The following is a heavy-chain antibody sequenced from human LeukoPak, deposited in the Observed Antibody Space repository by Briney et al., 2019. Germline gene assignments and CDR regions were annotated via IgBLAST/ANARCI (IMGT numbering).Heavy chain of an antibody. CDR1: GFTFSSYW. V-gene: IGHV3-74*01. J-gene: IGHJ5*02. CDR2: INSDGSST. Sequence: PGGSLRLSCAASGFTFSSYWMHWVRQAPGKGLVWVSRINSDGSSTSYADSVKGRFTISRDNAKNTLYLQMNGLRAEDTAVYYCAQKRTPGGWFDPWGQGTLVTVSS. D-gene: IGHD3-16*01. CDR3: AQKRTPGGWFDP.